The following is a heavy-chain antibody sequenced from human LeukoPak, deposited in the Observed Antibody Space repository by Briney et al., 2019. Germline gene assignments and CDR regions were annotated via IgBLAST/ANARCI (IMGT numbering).Heavy chain of an antibody. V-gene: IGHV3-7*01. CDR1: GFTFTTYW. J-gene: IGHJ2*01. CDR2: IKQDGSAQ. CDR3: ARDLERFNWYFDL. D-gene: IGHD3-16*01. Sequence: GGSLRLSCTTSGFTFTTYWMSWVRQAPGKGLEWVAHIKQDGSAQYYAGSVRGRFTISRDNARESLYMQMNSLRAEDTGVYYCARDLERFNWYFDLWGRGTLVTVSS.